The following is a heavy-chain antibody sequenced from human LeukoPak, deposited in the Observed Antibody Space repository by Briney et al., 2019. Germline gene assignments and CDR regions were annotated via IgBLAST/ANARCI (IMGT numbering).Heavy chain of an antibody. D-gene: IGHD2-2*01. V-gene: IGHV3-23*01. CDR1: GFTFSSYA. CDR3: AKGPDIVVVPAAIHFDY. Sequence: PGGSLRLSCAASGFTFSSYAMSWVRQAPGKGLEWVSAISGSGGSTYYADSVKGRFTISRDNSKNTLYLQMNSLRAEDTAVYYCAKGPDIVVVPAAIHFDYWGQGTLVTVPS. J-gene: IGHJ4*02. CDR2: ISGSGGST.